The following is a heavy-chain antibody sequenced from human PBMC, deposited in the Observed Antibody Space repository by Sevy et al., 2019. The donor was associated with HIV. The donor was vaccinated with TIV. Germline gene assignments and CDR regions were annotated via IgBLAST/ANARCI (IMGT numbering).Heavy chain of an antibody. CDR3: ARDGGVGTMVRGVISPSDY. Sequence: GGSLRLSCAASGFTFSSYSMNWVRQAPGKGLEWVSSISSSSSYIYYADSVKGGFTISRDKAKNSLYLQMNSLRAEDTAVYYCARDGGVGTMVRGVISPSDYWGQGTLVTVSS. V-gene: IGHV3-21*01. CDR1: GFTFSSYS. D-gene: IGHD3-10*01. CDR2: ISSSSSYI. J-gene: IGHJ4*02.